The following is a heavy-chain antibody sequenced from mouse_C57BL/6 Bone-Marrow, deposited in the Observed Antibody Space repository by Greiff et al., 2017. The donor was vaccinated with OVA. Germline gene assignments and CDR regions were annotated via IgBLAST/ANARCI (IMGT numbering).Heavy chain of an antibody. V-gene: IGHV1-76*01. Sequence: QVQLQQSGAELVRPGASVKLSCKASGYTFTDYYINWVKQRPGQGLEWIARIYPGSGNTYYNEKFKGKATLTAEKSSSTAYMQLSSLTSEDSAVYFCARMEFFYDGGYYAMDYWGQGTSVTGSS. J-gene: IGHJ4*01. CDR3: ARMEFFYDGGYYAMDY. CDR2: IYPGSGNT. D-gene: IGHD2-3*01. CDR1: GYTFTDYY.